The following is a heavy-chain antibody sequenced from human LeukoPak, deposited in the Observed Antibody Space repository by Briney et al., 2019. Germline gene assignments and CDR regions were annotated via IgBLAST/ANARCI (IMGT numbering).Heavy chain of an antibody. J-gene: IGHJ4*02. D-gene: IGHD6-13*01. V-gene: IGHV1-18*01. CDR1: GYTFTSYG. CDR3: SRDLPYSSSWESIDY. Sequence: ASVTVSFKAYGYTFTSYGINWLRQAPGQGPEWMGWISAYNGNTKYAQNLQGRVTMTTDTSTRTAYMELRSLRSDDTAVYYCSRDLPYSSSWESIDYWGQGTLVTVSS. CDR2: ISAYNGNT.